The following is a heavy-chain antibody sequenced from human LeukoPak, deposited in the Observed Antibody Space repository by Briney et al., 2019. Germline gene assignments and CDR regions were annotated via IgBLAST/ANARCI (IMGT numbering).Heavy chain of an antibody. CDR3: ARVLTDSSSWYYFDY. J-gene: IGHJ4*02. Sequence: HPGGSLRLSCAASGFSFRSHGMNWVRQAPGKGLEWVSGISPRGDITYYKDSVRGRFTISRDNSKNTLYLQMNSLRAEDTAVYYCARVLTDSSSWYYFDYWGQGTLVTVSS. D-gene: IGHD6-13*01. V-gene: IGHV3-23*01. CDR1: GFSFRSHG. CDR2: ISPRGDIT.